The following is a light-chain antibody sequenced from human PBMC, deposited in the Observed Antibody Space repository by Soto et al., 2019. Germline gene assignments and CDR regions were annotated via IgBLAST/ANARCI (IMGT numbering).Light chain of an antibody. V-gene: IGKV3-11*01. CDR1: QSVSSL. CDR3: QHRMNWPLT. Sequence: IVLTQSPATLSVSPGERATLSCRASQSVSSLLAWYQQKPRQAPRLLIYDASNRASGTPARFSGSGSETDFTLTISSLEPEDIAVYYCQHRMNWPLTFGQGTRLEIK. J-gene: IGKJ5*01. CDR2: DAS.